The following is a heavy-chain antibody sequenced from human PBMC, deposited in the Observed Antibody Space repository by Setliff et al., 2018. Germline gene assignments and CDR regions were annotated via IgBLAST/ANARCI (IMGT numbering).Heavy chain of an antibody. Sequence: GGSLRLSCAASGFSFSKFAMSWVRQSPGKGLEWVSYINSWGTTKYYADSVKGRFTISRDNAKNSLYLDLNSLRGEDMAVYYCARDGGTAMVKTYYYGLDVWGHGTLVTVS. J-gene: IGHJ6*02. D-gene: IGHD5-18*01. CDR1: GFSFSKFA. CDR3: ARDGGTAMVKTYYYGLDV. V-gene: IGHV3-48*03. CDR2: INSWGTTK.